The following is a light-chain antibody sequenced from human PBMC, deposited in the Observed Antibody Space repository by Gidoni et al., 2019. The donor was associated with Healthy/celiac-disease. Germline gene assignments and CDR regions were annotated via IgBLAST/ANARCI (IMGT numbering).Light chain of an antibody. CDR1: KLGDKY. CDR2: QDT. Sequence: SYELTQPPSVSVSPGQTASITCSGDKLGDKYVCWFQQKPGQSPVLVIYQDTKRPSGIPERFSGSNSGNTATLTISGTQAMDEADYYCQAWDSSAYVFGTGTKVTVL. V-gene: IGLV3-1*01. J-gene: IGLJ1*01. CDR3: QAWDSSAYV.